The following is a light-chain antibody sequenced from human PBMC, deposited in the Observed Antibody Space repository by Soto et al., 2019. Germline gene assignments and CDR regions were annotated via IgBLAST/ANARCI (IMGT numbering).Light chain of an antibody. CDR3: QQHSNWLT. V-gene: IGKV3-11*01. CDR1: QSVSSY. Sequence: IVLTQSPATLSLSPGERATLTCRAGQSVSSYLAWYQQKPGPAPRLLIYDASTRATGIPARFSGSGSGTDFTLTISSLEPEDFALYYCQQHSNWLTFGGGTKVEIK. J-gene: IGKJ4*01. CDR2: DAS.